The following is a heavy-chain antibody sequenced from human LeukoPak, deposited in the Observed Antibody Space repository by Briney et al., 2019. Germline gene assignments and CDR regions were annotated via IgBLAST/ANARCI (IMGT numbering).Heavy chain of an antibody. CDR1: GGSISSNSYY. CDR2: IYYSGST. Sequence: PSETLSLTCAVSGGSISSNSYYWGWIRQPPGKGLEWIGSIYYSGSTYYNPSLKSRVTISVDTSKNQFSLKLSSVTAADTAVYYCAREGYSDYWGQGTLVTVSS. D-gene: IGHD5-18*01. J-gene: IGHJ4*02. CDR3: AREGYSDY. V-gene: IGHV4-39*07.